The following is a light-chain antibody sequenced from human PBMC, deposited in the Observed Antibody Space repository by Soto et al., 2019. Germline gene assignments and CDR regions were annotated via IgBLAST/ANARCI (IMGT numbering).Light chain of an antibody. J-gene: IGKJ1*01. CDR2: GAS. V-gene: IGKV3-20*01. Sequence: EIVLTQSPGPLSLSPGERATLSCRASQSVSSSYLAWYQQKPGQAPRLLIYGASNRATGIPDRFSGSGSGTDFALTISRLEPEDFAVYYCQQYGRSSWTFGHGTKVEIK. CDR3: QQYGRSSWT. CDR1: QSVSSSY.